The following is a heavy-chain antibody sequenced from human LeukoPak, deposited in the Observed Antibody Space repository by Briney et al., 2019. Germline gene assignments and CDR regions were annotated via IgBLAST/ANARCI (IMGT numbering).Heavy chain of an antibody. CDR3: ARDGSGRTLDGYNYGDFDY. V-gene: IGHV3-21*01. D-gene: IGHD5-24*01. CDR1: GFTFSSYS. J-gene: IGHJ4*02. Sequence: GGSLRLSCAASGFTFSSYSMNWVRQAPGKGREWVSSISSSSSYIYYADSVKGRFTISRDNAKNSLYLQMNSLRAEDTAVYYCARDGSGRTLDGYNYGDFDYWGQGTLVTVSS. CDR2: ISSSSSYI.